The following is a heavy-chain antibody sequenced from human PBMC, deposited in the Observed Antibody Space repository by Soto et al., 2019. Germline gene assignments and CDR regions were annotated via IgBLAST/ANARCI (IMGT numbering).Heavy chain of an antibody. V-gene: IGHV3-74*01. CDR2: INTDGSST. J-gene: IGHJ4*01. CDR1: GFTLSSYR. CDR3: VRDRDLYRDMGHADL. D-gene: IGHD1-26*01. Sequence: GGSLRLSCAVSGFTLSSYRMHWVRQAPRKGLVWVSHINTDGSSTNYADSVKGRFTISADNAENSLFLQMNSLRDEDTAVYFCVRDRDLYRDMGHADLWGQGTLVTVPQ.